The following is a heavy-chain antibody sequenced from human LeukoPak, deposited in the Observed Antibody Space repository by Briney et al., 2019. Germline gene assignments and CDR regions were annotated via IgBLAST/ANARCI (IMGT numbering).Heavy chain of an antibody. CDR2: IIPNLGIA. CDR3: ARDGDTYGYYYYGLDV. Sequence: ASVKVSCKASGGTFSSYAISWVRQAPGQGLEWMGRIIPNLGIANYAQKFQGRVTITADKSTSTAYMELSSLRSDDTAVYYCARDGDTYGYYYYGLDVWGQGTTVTVSS. D-gene: IGHD5-18*01. J-gene: IGHJ6*02. V-gene: IGHV1-69*04. CDR1: GGTFSSYA.